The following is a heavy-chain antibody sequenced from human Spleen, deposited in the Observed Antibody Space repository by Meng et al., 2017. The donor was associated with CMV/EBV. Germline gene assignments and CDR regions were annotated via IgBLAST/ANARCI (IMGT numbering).Heavy chain of an antibody. CDR3: ARGSGVSSSLSRPFDS. CDR2: IYYSGST. D-gene: IGHD2-2*01. CDR1: GFTFSSYA. V-gene: IGHV4-59*12. J-gene: IGHJ4*02. Sequence: GSLRLSCAASGFTFSSYAMSWVRQAPGKGLEWIGYIYYSGSTNYNPSLKSRVSISVDTSKNQFSLRLSSVTAADTAVYYCARGSGVSSSLSRPFDSWGQGMLVTVSS.